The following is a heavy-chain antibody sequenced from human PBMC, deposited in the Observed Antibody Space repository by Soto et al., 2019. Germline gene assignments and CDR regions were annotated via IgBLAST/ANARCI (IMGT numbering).Heavy chain of an antibody. V-gene: IGHV4-39*01. CDR3: SKTDYYYYGMDV. CDR1: DDSISSSSYY. CDR2: IYYGGST. J-gene: IGHJ6*02. Sequence: SETLSLTCTVSDDSISSSSYYWGWIRQPPGKGLEWIGSIYYGGSTFYNPSLKSRVTISVDTSKNQFSLRLSSVTAADTAVYYCSKTDYYYYGMDVWGQGTTVTVSS.